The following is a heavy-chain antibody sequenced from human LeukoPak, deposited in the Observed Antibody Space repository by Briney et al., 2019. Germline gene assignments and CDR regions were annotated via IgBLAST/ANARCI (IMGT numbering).Heavy chain of an antibody. J-gene: IGHJ3*02. V-gene: IGHV1-24*01. CDR3: ATERISWLLPTAEPSPFDI. CDR1: GYSLTELS. D-gene: IGHD3-22*01. CDR2: FDPEDGET. Sequence: GASVKVSCKVSGYSLTELSMHWVRQAPGKGLEWMGGFDPEDGETIYAQKFQGRVTMTEDTSTDTAYMELSSLRSEDTAVYYCATERISWLLPTAEPSPFDIWGQGTMVTVSS.